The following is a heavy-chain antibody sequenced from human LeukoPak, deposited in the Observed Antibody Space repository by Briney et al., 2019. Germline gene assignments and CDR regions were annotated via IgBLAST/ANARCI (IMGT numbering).Heavy chain of an antibody. V-gene: IGHV3-7*01. Sequence: GGSLRLSCAASGFTFSRYWMSWVRQAPGKGLEWVANIKQDGSEKYYVDSVKGRFTISRDNAKNSLYLQMSSLRAEDTAVYYCARWVVGATTYYFDCWGQGTLVTVSS. CDR2: IKQDGSEK. D-gene: IGHD1-26*01. CDR3: ARWVVGATTYYFDC. J-gene: IGHJ4*02. CDR1: GFTFSRYW.